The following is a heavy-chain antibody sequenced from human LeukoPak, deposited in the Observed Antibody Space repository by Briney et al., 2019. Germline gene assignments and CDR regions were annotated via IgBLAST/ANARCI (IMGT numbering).Heavy chain of an antibody. D-gene: IGHD2-21*02. CDR1: GYTFTSYG. J-gene: IGHJ6*02. CDR3: ARLGCGGDCYSGYTYYYYGMDV. Sequence: ASVKVSCKASGYTFTSYGISWVRQAPGQGLEWMGWINTNTGNPTYAQGFTGRFVFSLDTSVSTAYLQTSSLKAEDTAVYYCARLGCGGDCYSGYTYYYYGMDVWGQGTTVTVSS. CDR2: INTNTGNP. V-gene: IGHV7-4-1*02.